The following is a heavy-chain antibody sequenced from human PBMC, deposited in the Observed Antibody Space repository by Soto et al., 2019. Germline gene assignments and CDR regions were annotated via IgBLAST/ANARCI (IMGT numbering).Heavy chain of an antibody. D-gene: IGHD5-18*01. CDR2: ISYDGSNK. J-gene: IGHJ4*02. CDR1: GFTCSSYG. Sequence: QVQLVESGGGVVQPGRSLRLSCAASGFTCSSYGMHWVRQAPGKGLEWVAVISYDGSNKYYADSVKGRFTISRDNSKNTLYLQMNSLRAEDTAVYYCAKISGYSYAFDYWGQGTLVTVSS. CDR3: AKISGYSYAFDY. V-gene: IGHV3-30*18.